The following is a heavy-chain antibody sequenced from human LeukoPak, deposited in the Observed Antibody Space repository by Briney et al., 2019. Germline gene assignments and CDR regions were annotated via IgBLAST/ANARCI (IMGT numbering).Heavy chain of an antibody. V-gene: IGHV1-2*06. CDR2: INPNSGGT. CDR1: GYTFTGYY. J-gene: IGHJ3*02. CDR3: ASPQVHYYDSSGYYDAFDI. Sequence: ASVKVSCKASGYTFTGYYMHWVRQAPGQGLEWMGRINPNSGGTNYAQKFQGRVTMTRDTSISTAYMELSRLRSDDTAVYYCASPQVHYYDSSGYYDAFDIWGQGTMVTVSS. D-gene: IGHD3-22*01.